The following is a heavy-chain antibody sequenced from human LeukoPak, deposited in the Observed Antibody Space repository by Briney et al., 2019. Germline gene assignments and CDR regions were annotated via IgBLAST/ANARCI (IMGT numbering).Heavy chain of an antibody. CDR1: GFTFSDYY. V-gene: IGHV3-11*01. CDR3: AKWGRTYDILTGYSY. Sequence: GGSLRLSCVASGFTFSDYYMSWIRQAPGKGLEWVSYIGTSCSPIYYADSVKGRFTISRDNAKNSLYLQMNSLRAEDTAVYYCAKWGRTYDILTGYSYWGQGTLVTVSS. CDR2: IGTSCSPI. D-gene: IGHD3-9*01. J-gene: IGHJ4*02.